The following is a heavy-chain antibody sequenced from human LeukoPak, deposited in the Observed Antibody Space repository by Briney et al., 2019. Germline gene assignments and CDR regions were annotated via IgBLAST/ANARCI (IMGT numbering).Heavy chain of an antibody. V-gene: IGHV4-30-2*01. CDR1: GGSISSGGYS. CDR3: AREDSSGYFRWYFDL. CDR2: IYHSGST. D-gene: IGHD3-22*01. Sequence: SETLSLTCAVSGGSISSGGYSWSWIRQPPGKGLEWIGYIYHSGSTYYNPSLKSRVTISVDRSKNQFSLKLSSVTAADTAVYYCAREDSSGYFRWYFDLWGRGTLVTVSS. J-gene: IGHJ2*01.